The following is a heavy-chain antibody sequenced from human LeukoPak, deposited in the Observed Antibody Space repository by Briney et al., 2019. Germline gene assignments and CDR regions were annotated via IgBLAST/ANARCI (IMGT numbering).Heavy chain of an antibody. D-gene: IGHD2-15*01. CDR2: INGSGYRT. CDR1: GFTFSTYA. J-gene: IGHJ4*02. V-gene: IGHV3-64D*06. Sequence: GWSLRLSCSASGFTFSTYAMHWVRQAPGKGLEYVSVINGSGYRTYYADSVKGRFTISRDNSKNKVYLQMSSLRVEDTAVYYCVLVVASDRYFDYWGQGTLVTVSS. CDR3: VLVVASDRYFDY.